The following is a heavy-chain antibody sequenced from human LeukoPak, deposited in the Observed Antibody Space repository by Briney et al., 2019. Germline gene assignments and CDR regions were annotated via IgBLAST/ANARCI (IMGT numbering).Heavy chain of an antibody. CDR3: ARVPGIAVAGHDAFDI. CDR2: INPNSGGT. D-gene: IGHD6-19*01. J-gene: IGHJ3*02. CDR1: GYTFTGYY. V-gene: IGHV1-2*02. Sequence: GASVKVSCKASGYTFTGYYMHWVRQAPGQGLEWMGWINPNSGGTNYAQKFQGRVTMTRDTSISTAYMELSRLRSDDTAVYYCARVPGIAVAGHDAFDIWGQGTMVTVSS.